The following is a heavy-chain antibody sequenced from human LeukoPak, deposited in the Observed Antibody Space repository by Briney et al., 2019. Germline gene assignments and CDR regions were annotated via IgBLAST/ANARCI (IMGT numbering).Heavy chain of an antibody. CDR1: GGSFSGYY. CDR2: INHSGST. V-gene: IGHV4-34*01. Sequence: SETLSLTCAVYGGSFSGYYWSWIRQPPGKGLEWIGEINHSGSTNYNPSLKSRVTISVDTSKNQFSLKLSSVTAADTAVYYCASGYYYDSSGYYPRRLDYWGQGTLVTVSS. D-gene: IGHD3-22*01. J-gene: IGHJ4*02. CDR3: ASGYYYDSSGYYPRRLDY.